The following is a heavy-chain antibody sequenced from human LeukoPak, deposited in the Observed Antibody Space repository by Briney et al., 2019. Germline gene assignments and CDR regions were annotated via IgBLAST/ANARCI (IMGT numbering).Heavy chain of an antibody. CDR2: IYPGDSDT. V-gene: IGHV5-51*01. D-gene: IGHD3-22*01. Sequence: GESLKISCKGSGYSFTSYWIGWVRQMPGKGLEWMGIIYPGDSDTRYSPSFQGQVTISADKSISTAYLQWSSLKASDTAMYYCARKYYYDGSGPYYFDYWGQGTLVTVSS. CDR1: GYSFTSYW. J-gene: IGHJ4*02. CDR3: ARKYYYDGSGPYYFDY.